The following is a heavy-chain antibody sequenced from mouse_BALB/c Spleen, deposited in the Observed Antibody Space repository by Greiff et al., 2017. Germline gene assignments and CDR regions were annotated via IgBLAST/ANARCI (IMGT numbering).Heavy chain of an antibody. CDR1: GYTFTSYT. J-gene: IGHJ4*01. CDR2: INPSSGDT. D-gene: IGHD1-1*01. V-gene: IGHV1-4*01. Sequence: VQLQESGAELARPGASVKMSCKASGYTFTSYTMHWVKQRPGQGLEWIGYINPSSGDTNYTQKCKDKATLTADKSSSTAYMQLSSLTSEDSAVYYCAITTGDAMDYWGQGTSVTVSS. CDR3: AITTGDAMDY.